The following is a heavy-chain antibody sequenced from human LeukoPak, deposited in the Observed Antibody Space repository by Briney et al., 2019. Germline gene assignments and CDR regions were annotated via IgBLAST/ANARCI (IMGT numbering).Heavy chain of an antibody. D-gene: IGHD3-10*01. CDR1: GYTFTGCY. CDR3: AREQMVRGVVSGSGRAPYYYYGMDV. Sequence: ASVKVSCKASGYTFTGCYMHWVRQAPGQGLEWMGWINHNSGGTNYAQKFQGRVTMTRDTSISTAYMELSRLRSDDTAVYYCAREQMVRGVVSGSGRAPYYYYGMDVWGQGTTFTVSS. V-gene: IGHV1-2*02. J-gene: IGHJ6*02. CDR2: INHNSGGT.